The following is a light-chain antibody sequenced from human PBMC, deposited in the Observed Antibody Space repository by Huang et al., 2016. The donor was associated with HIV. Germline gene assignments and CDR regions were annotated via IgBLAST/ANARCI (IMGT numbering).Light chain of an antibody. CDR1: QSVFDSSNKNNY. CDR3: QQYYKTPLT. CDR2: WAS. Sequence: DIVMTQSPDSLAVSLCERATITCKSSQSVFDSSNKNNYLAWYQQKPGQPPRLLIYWASARESGVPDRFNGSGSGTDFTFTISNLQAEDVAVYYCQQYYKTPLTFGGGTKVEIK. J-gene: IGKJ4*01. V-gene: IGKV4-1*01.